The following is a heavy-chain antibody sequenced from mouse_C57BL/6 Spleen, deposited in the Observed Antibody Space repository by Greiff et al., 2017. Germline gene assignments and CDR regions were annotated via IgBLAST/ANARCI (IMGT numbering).Heavy chain of an antibody. D-gene: IGHD2-1*01. CDR3: ARYGNYEGFDY. CDR2: IDPSDSYT. J-gene: IGHJ2*01. V-gene: IGHV1-69*01. CDR1: GYTFTSYW. Sequence: QVHVKQPGAELVMPGASVKLSCKASGYTFTSYWMHWVKQRPGQGLEWIGEIDPSDSYTNYNQKFKGKSTLTVDKSSSTAYMQLSSLTSEDSAVYYCARYGNYEGFDYWGQGTTLTVSS.